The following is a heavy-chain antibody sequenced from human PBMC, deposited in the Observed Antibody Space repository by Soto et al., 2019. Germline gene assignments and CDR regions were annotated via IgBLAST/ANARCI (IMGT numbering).Heavy chain of an antibody. CDR1: GGTFSSYA. CDR3: ARSQYSSSWYSYYYYYYGMDV. J-gene: IGHJ6*02. D-gene: IGHD6-13*01. V-gene: IGHV1-69*13. CDR2: IIPIFGTA. Sequence: ASVKVSCKASGGTFSSYAISWVRQAPGQGLEWMGGIIPIFGTANYAQKFQGRVTITADESTSTAYMELSSLRSEDTAVYYCARSQYSSSWYSYYYYYYGMDVWGQGTTVTVSS.